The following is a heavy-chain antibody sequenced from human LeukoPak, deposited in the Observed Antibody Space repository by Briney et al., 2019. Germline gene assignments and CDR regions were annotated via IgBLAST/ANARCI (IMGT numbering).Heavy chain of an antibody. CDR2: VWHDGSNR. Sequence: PGTSLRLSCTAPGFTFSSYAIHWIRQAPGKGLEWVALVWHDGSNRYYSEAVKGRFTISRDNSKNTVYLQINSLRAEDTAVYYCARELFGSGSRPDYWGQGTRVTVPS. J-gene: IGHJ4*02. V-gene: IGHV3-33*01. CDR1: GFTFSSYA. CDR3: ARELFGSGSRPDY. D-gene: IGHD3-10*01.